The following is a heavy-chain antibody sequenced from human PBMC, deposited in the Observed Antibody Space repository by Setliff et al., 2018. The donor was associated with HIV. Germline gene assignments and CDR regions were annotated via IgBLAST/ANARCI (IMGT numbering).Heavy chain of an antibody. Sequence: PPETLSLTCVVSGYSISSGNYWGWIRQHPGKGLEWIGNIYHTGSTNCNPSLKSLVTLSVDTSRNHFSLKLTSVTAADTALYYCARHEGGAVAGTWYYFDYWGHGTLVTV. J-gene: IGHJ4*01. CDR2: IYHTGST. V-gene: IGHV4-38-2*01. CDR3: ARHEGGAVAGTWYYFDY. D-gene: IGHD6-19*01. CDR1: GYSISSGNY.